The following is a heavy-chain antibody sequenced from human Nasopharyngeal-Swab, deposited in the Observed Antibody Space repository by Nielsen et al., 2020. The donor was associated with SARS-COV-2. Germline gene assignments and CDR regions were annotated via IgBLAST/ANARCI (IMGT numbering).Heavy chain of an antibody. D-gene: IGHD1-26*01. Sequence: WIRQPPGKGLEWIGEINHSGSTNYNPSLKSRVTISVDTSKNQFSLKLSSVTAADTAVYYCARGIRPGPQATRGRYFDYWGQGTLVTVSS. J-gene: IGHJ4*02. CDR2: INHSGST. V-gene: IGHV4-34*01. CDR3: ARGIRPGPQATRGRYFDY.